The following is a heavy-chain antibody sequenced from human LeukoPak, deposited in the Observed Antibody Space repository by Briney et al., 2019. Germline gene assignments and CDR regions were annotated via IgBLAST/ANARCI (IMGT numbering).Heavy chain of an antibody. J-gene: IGHJ5*02. D-gene: IGHD2-15*01. CDR2: IWYYGSNK. CDR3: AKPSCSGGSCYKYNWFDP. V-gene: IGHV3-33*06. Sequence: PGRSLRLSCAASGFTFSSYGMHWVRQAPGKGLEWVAVIWYYGSNKYYADSVKGRFTIVRDNSKNTLYLQMNSLSAEDTAVYYCAKPSCSGGSCYKYNWFDPWGQGTLVTVSS. CDR1: GFTFSSYG.